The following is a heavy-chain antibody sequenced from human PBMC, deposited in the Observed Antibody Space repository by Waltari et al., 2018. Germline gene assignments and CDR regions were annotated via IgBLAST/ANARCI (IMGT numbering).Heavy chain of an antibody. CDR2: INPNSGGT. V-gene: IGHV1-2*06. CDR3: ARKEMATSSFDY. J-gene: IGHJ4*02. Sequence: VQLVQSGAEVKKPGASVKVSCKASGHTFTGTYMQWVRQATGQGLEWMGRINPNSGGTNYAQKFQGRVTMTRDTSISTAYMELSRLRSDDTAVYYCARKEMATSSFDYWGQGTLVTVSS. D-gene: IGHD5-12*01. CDR1: GHTFTGTY.